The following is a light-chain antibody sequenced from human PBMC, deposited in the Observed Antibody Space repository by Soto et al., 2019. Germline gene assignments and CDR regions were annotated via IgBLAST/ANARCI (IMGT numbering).Light chain of an antibody. V-gene: IGLV2-8*01. CDR2: EVS. J-gene: IGLJ1*01. Sequence: QSALTQPPSASGSPGQSVTISCTGTSSDVGGYNYVSWYQQHPGKVPKLMIYEVSKRPSGVPDRFSGSKSGNTASLTVSGLQAEDEAEYYCSSYAGSNTSYVFGTGTKATVL. CDR3: SSYAGSNTSYV. CDR1: SSDVGGYNY.